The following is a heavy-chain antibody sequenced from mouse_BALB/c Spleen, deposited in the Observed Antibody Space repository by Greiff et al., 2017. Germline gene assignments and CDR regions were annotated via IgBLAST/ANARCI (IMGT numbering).Heavy chain of an antibody. V-gene: IGHV1-82*01. CDR1: GYAFSSSW. CDR3: AREGGLRRWYFDV. J-gene: IGHJ1*01. CDR2: IYPGDGDT. Sequence: VQLQQSGPELVKPGASVKISCKASGYAFSSSWMNWVKQRPGQGLEWIGRIYPGDGDTNYNGKFKGKATLTADKSSSTAYMQLSSLTSVDSAVYFCAREGGLRRWYFDVWGAGTTGTVSS. D-gene: IGHD2-2*01.